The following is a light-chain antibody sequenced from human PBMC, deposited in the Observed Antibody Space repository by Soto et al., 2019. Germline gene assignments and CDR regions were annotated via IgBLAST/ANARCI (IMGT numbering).Light chain of an antibody. CDR2: DAS. V-gene: IGKV1-5*01. CDR3: QQYNSYSYT. CDR1: QSISSW. J-gene: IGKJ2*01. Sequence: DIPMTQSPSTLSASVGDRVTITCRASQSISSWLDWYQQKPGQAPKLLIYDASSLESGVPSRFSGSGSGTEFTLTISSLQPDDFATYYCQQYNSYSYTFGQGTKLEIK.